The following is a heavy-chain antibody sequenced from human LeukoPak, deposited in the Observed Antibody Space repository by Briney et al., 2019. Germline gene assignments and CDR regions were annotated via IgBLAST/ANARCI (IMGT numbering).Heavy chain of an antibody. CDR2: IYTSGST. D-gene: IGHD2-2*01. CDR1: GGSISSGSYY. Sequence: SETLSLTCTVSGGSISSGSYYWSWIRQPAGKGLEWIGRIYTSGSTNYNPSLKSRVTISVDTSKNQFSLKLSSVTAADTAVYYCARSPLEVVPAATLYYYYYYMDVWGKGTTVTVSS. CDR3: ARSPLEVVPAATLYYYYYYMDV. V-gene: IGHV4-61*02. J-gene: IGHJ6*03.